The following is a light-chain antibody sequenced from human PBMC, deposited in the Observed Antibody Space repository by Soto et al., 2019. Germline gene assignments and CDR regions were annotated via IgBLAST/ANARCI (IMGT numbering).Light chain of an antibody. Sequence: QSALTQPASVSGSPGQSITISCTGTSSDVGFYNYVSWYQQHPGKAPKLMIYDVTNRPSGVSNRFSGSKSGNTASLTISGLQAEYEADYYCSSQRTTSILVFGGGTKLTVL. CDR3: SSQRTTSILV. V-gene: IGLV2-14*03. CDR1: SSDVGFYNY. J-gene: IGLJ2*01. CDR2: DVT.